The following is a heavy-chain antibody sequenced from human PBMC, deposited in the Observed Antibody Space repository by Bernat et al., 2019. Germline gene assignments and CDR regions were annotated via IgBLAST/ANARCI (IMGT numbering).Heavy chain of an antibody. CDR1: GYSFTSYW. J-gene: IGHJ6*02. CDR2: IDPSDSYT. Sequence: EVQLVQSGAEVKKPGESLRISCKCSGYSFTSYWISWVRQMPGKGLEWMGRIDPSDSYTNYSPSFQGNVTSSADKSISTAYLQWSSVKASDTSMCDCARRFVGTSCHRGGMDVWGQGTTVTVSS. D-gene: IGHD2-2*01. V-gene: IGHV5-10-1*03. CDR3: ARRFVGTSCHRGGMDV.